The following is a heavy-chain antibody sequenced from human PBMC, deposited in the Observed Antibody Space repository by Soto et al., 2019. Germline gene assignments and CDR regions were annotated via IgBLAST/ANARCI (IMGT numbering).Heavy chain of an antibody. CDR3: AAVKISYYDILTGPIDP. CDR1: GFTFTSSP. V-gene: IGHV1-58*01. CDR2: IVVGSGNT. J-gene: IGHJ5*02. Sequence: SVKVSCKASGFTFTSSPVQWLRQARGQRLEWIGWIVVGSGNTNYAQKFQERVTITRDMSTSTAYMELSSLRSEDTAVYYCAAVKISYYDILTGPIDPWGQGTLVTVSS. D-gene: IGHD3-9*01.